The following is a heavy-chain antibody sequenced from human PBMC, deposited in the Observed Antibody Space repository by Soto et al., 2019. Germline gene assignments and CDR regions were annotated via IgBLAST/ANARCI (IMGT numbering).Heavy chain of an antibody. Sequence: EVQLVESGGDLVQPGGSLRLSCAASGFTFSSSAMHWVRQAPGKGLEYVSSISSDGGNTYYANSVKGRFTISRDNSKKTLYLQMGSLRTEDMAVYYCARRGDVYYGFDIWGQGTMVTVSS. CDR2: ISSDGGNT. D-gene: IGHD3-16*01. CDR1: GFTFSSSA. V-gene: IGHV3-64*01. J-gene: IGHJ3*02. CDR3: ARRGDVYYGFDI.